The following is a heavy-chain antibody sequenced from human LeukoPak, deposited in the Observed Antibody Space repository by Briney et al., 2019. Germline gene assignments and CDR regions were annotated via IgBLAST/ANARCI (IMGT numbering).Heavy chain of an antibody. J-gene: IGHJ4*02. D-gene: IGHD6-13*01. CDR1: GGSISSGGYY. CDR2: IYHSGST. V-gene: IGHV4-30-2*01. CDR3: ARDSGIAAAGTGVY. Sequence: PSQTLSLTCTVSGGSISSGGYYWSWIRQPPGKGLEWIGYIYHSGSTYYNPSLKSRVTISVDRSKNQFSLKLSSVTAADTAVYYRARDSGIAAAGTGVYWGQGTLVTVSS.